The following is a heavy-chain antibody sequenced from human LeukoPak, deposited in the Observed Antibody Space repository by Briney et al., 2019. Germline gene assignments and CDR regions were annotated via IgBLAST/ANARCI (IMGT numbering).Heavy chain of an antibody. CDR3: ARAGPSYAFDI. CDR1: GFTVSSNY. Sequence: GGSLRLSCAASGFTVSSNYMSWVRQAPGKGLEWVSVIYSGGSTYYADSVKGRFTIPRDNFKNTLYLQMNSLRAEDTAVYYCARAGPSYAFDIWGQGTMVTVSS. D-gene: IGHD6-6*01. CDR2: IYSGGST. J-gene: IGHJ3*02. V-gene: IGHV3-66*02.